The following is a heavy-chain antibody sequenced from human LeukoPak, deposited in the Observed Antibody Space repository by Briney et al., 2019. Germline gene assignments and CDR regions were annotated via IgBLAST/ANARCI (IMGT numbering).Heavy chain of an antibody. J-gene: IGHJ6*02. V-gene: IGHV1-2*02. CDR1: GYTFTGYY. CDR3: ATKPHYCSSTSCYGNGTFYYYYYGMDV. CDR2: INPNSGGT. D-gene: IGHD2-2*01. Sequence: GASVKVSCKASGYTFTGYYMHWVRQAPGQGLEWMGWINPNSGGTNYAQKFQGRVTMTRDTSISTAYMELSRLRSDDTAVYYCATKPHYCSSTSCYGNGTFYYYYYGMDVWGQGTTVTVSS.